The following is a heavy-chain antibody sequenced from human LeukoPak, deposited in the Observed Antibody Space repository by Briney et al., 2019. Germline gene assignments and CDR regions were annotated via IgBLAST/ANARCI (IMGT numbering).Heavy chain of an antibody. J-gene: IGHJ6*02. Sequence: ASVKVSCKASGGTFSSYAISWVRQAPGQGLEWMGGIIPIFGTANYAQKFQGRVTITADESTSTAYMELSSLRSEDTAMYYCASRIAVAGNYYYYGMDVWGQGTTVTVSS. V-gene: IGHV1-69*01. CDR2: IIPIFGTA. CDR3: ASRIAVAGNYYYYGMDV. D-gene: IGHD6-19*01. CDR1: GGTFSSYA.